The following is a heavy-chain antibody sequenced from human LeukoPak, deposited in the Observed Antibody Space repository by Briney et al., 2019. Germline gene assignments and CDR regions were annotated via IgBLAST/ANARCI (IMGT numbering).Heavy chain of an antibody. V-gene: IGHV1-2*02. D-gene: IGHD4-17*01. CDR2: INPNSGGT. Sequence: ASVKVSCKASGYTFTGYYMHWVRQAPGQGLEWMGWINPNSGGTNYAQKFQGRVTMTRDTSISTAYMELSRLRSDDTAVYYCARDTYGDYPLDYWCQGTLVTVSS. J-gene: IGHJ4*02. CDR1: GYTFTGYY. CDR3: ARDTYGDYPLDY.